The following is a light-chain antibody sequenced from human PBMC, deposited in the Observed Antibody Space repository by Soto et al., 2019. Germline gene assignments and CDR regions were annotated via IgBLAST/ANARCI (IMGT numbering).Light chain of an antibody. CDR3: QQLNTYPRT. CDR1: QGISTY. J-gene: IGKJ4*01. Sequence: DIQWTESPSFLSAAVGNRVTITCRASQGISTYLAWYQQKPGKAPQLLIYAASTLRSGVPSRFTGSGSGTEFTLTISSLQPEDFATYYCQQLNTYPRTFGGGTKVEVK. CDR2: AAS. V-gene: IGKV1-9*01.